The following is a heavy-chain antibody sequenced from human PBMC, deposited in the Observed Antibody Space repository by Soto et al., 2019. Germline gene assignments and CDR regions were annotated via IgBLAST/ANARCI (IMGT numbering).Heavy chain of an antibody. V-gene: IGHV3-30-3*01. CDR2: ISYDGSNK. CDR3: ARDRISSSLYYYYGMDV. J-gene: IGHJ6*02. CDR1: GFTFSSYA. D-gene: IGHD6-13*01. Sequence: QVQLVESGGGVVQPGRSLRLSCAASGFTFSSYAMHWVRQAPGKGLEWVAVISYDGSNKYYADSVKGRFTISRDNSKNTLYLQMNSLRAEDTAVYYCARDRISSSLYYYYGMDVWGQGTTVTVSS.